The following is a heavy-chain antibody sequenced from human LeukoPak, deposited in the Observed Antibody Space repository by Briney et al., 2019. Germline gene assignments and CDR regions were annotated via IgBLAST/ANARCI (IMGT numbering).Heavy chain of an antibody. J-gene: IGHJ4*02. V-gene: IGHV3-21*01. D-gene: IGHD1-26*01. CDR1: GFTFNSYS. Sequence: GGSLRLSCAASGFTFNSYSMNWVRQAPGKGLEWVSSISSSNSYIYYADSVKGRFTISRDNAKNSLYLQMNSLRAEDTAVYYCARDGIVGATAFDYWGQGTLVTVSS. CDR2: ISSSNSYI. CDR3: ARDGIVGATAFDY.